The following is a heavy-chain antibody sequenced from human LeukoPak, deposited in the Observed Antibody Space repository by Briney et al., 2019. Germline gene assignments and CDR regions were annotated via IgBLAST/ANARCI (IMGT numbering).Heavy chain of an antibody. CDR3: AGVQPIAVAADY. Sequence: ASVTVSCKASGYTFTGYYMHWVRQAPGQGLEWMGWINPNSGGTNYAQKFQGRVTMTRDTSISTAYMELSRLRSDDTAVYYCAGVQPIAVAADYWGQGTLVTVSS. CDR2: INPNSGGT. D-gene: IGHD6-19*01. V-gene: IGHV1-2*02. J-gene: IGHJ4*02. CDR1: GYTFTGYY.